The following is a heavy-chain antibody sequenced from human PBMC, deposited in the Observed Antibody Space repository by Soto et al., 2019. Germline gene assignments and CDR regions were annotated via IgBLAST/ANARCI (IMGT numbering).Heavy chain of an antibody. CDR2: IVVGSGNT. V-gene: IGHV1-58*01. D-gene: IGHD3-9*01. J-gene: IGHJ6*02. CDR1: GFTFTSSA. CDR3: ARAVRYFDWLLSPHYYYYGMGV. Sequence: GASVKVSCKASGFTFTSSAVQWVRQARGQRLEWIGWIVVGSGNTNYAQKFQERVTITRDMSTSTAYMELSSLRSEDTAVYYCARAVRYFDWLLSPHYYYYGMGVWGQGTTVTVSS.